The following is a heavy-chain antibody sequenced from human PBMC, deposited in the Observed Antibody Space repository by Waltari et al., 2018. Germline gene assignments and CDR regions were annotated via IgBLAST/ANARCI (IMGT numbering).Heavy chain of an antibody. J-gene: IGHJ4*02. D-gene: IGHD4-4*01. CDR2: KWDDGSNK. Sequence: QVQLVESGGGVVQPGRSLRLSCAASGFTFSSYGMHWVRQAPGKGLEGGAVKWDDGSNKYEADSGKGRFTISRDNSKNTLDLQMNSLRAEDTAMYYCAKDQSRDGYSAIDYWGQGTLVTVSS. V-gene: IGHV3-30*18. CDR1: GFTFSSYG. CDR3: AKDQSRDGYSAIDY.